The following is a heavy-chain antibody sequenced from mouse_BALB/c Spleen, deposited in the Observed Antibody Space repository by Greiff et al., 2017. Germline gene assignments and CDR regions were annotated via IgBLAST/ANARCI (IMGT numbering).Heavy chain of an antibody. CDR1: GFTFSSYG. Sequence: EVKGVESGGGLVQPGGSLKLSCAASGFTFSSYGMSWVRQTPDKRLELVAYISSGSSTIYYADTVKGRFTISRDNPKNTLFLQMTSLRSEDTAMYYCARGDYGSSSFDYWGQGTTLTVSS. CDR3: ARGDYGSSSFDY. D-gene: IGHD1-1*01. CDR2: ISSGSSTI. J-gene: IGHJ2*01. V-gene: IGHV5-17*02.